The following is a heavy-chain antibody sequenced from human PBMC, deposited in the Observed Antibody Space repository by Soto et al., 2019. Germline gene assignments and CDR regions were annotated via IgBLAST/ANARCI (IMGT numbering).Heavy chain of an antibody. V-gene: IGHV7-4-1*01. D-gene: IGHD6-13*01. CDR2: INTNTGNP. J-gene: IGHJ6*02. CDR1: GGTFTSYA. CDR3: ARVVGGSSWYVYYYYGMDV. Sequence: QVQLVQSGAEVKKPGSSVKVSCKASGGTFTSYAMNWVRQAPGQGLEWMGWINTNTGNPTYAQGFTGRFVLSMDTSVSTAYLQICSLKAEDTAVYYCARVVGGSSWYVYYYYGMDVWGQGTTVTVSS.